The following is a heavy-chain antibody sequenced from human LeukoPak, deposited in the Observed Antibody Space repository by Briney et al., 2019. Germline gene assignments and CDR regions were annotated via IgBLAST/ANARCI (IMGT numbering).Heavy chain of an antibody. CDR2: INSDGSDT. CDR3: ARDLRYYYDSSGYPDY. D-gene: IGHD3-22*01. J-gene: IGHJ4*02. V-gene: IGHV3-74*01. CDR1: GFTFSSYW. Sequence: GGSLRLSCAASGFTFSSYWMHWVRQAPGKGLVWASRINSDGSDTSYADSVKGRFTISRDNAKNTPYLQISSLRAEDTALYYCARDLRYYYDSSGYPDYWGQGTLVTVSS.